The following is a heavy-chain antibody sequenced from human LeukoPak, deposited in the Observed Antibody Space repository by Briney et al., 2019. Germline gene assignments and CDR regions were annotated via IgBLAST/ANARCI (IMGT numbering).Heavy chain of an antibody. J-gene: IGHJ4*02. CDR1: SFSFSDYD. CDR3: ARENPYALC. CDR2: ISFSGTAI. D-gene: IGHD4-17*01. V-gene: IGHV3-48*03. Sequence: PGGSLRLSCTTSSFSFSDYDMIWVRQAPGKGLEWISHISFSGTAITYADSVKGRFIISRDNAKNSLYLQMNSLRAEDTAVYYCARENPYALCWGQGTLVTVSS.